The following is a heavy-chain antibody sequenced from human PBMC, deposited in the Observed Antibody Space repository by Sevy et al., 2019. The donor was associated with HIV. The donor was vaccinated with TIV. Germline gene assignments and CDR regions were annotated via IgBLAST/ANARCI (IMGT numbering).Heavy chain of an antibody. CDR3: ARGQSYSNHALFDY. V-gene: IGHV3-23*01. CDR2: ISGSGGKT. Sequence: GGSLRLSCAASGFTFSNYAMSWVRQAPGKGLEWVSTISGSGGKTYYADSVKGRFTISRDNSKNTLYLQMNSLRADDTAVYYCARGQSYSNHALFDYWGQGTLVTVSS. CDR1: GFTFSNYA. D-gene: IGHD4-4*01. J-gene: IGHJ4*02.